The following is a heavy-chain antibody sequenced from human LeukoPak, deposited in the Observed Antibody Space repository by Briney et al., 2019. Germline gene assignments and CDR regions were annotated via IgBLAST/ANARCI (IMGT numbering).Heavy chain of an antibody. Sequence: GGSLRLSCAASGLIVSSNYMTWVRQAPGKGLEWVSVIYSGGSIYYADSVKGRFTISRDNSKNTLYLQMNSLRAEDTAVYYCARDQGITIYPGFDYWGQGTLVTVSS. CDR2: IYSGGSI. J-gene: IGHJ4*02. CDR1: GLIVSSNY. D-gene: IGHD3-10*01. V-gene: IGHV3-53*05. CDR3: ARDQGITIYPGFDY.